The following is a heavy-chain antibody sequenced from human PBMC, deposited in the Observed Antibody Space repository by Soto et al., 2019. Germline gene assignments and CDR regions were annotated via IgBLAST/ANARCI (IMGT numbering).Heavy chain of an antibody. V-gene: IGHV3-30-3*01. CDR3: ARGSSGDYAGDNDAFDI. CDR2: ISYDGSNK. CDR1: GFTFSSYA. Sequence: QVQLVESGGGVVQPGRSLRLSCAASGFTFSSYAMHWVRQAPGKGLEWVAVISYDGSNKYYADSVKGRFTISRDNSKNTLYLQMNSLSAEDTAVYYCARGSSGDYAGDNDAFDIWGQGTMVTVSS. J-gene: IGHJ3*02. D-gene: IGHD6-19*01.